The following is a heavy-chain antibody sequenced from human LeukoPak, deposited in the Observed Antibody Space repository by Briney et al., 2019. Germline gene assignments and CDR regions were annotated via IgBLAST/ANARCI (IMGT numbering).Heavy chain of an antibody. D-gene: IGHD3-22*01. CDR2: IYYSGST. J-gene: IGHJ3*02. CDR1: GGSISSSSYY. Sequence: SETLSLTCTVSGGSISSSSYYWGWIRQPPGKGLEWIGSIYYSGSTYYNPSHKSRVTISVDTSKNQFSLKLSSVTAADTAVYYCARQGRISMIVVLIEDAFDIWGQGTMVTVSS. V-gene: IGHV4-39*01. CDR3: ARQGRISMIVVLIEDAFDI.